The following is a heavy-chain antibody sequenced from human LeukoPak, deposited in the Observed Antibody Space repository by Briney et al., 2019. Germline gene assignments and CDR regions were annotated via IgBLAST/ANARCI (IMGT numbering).Heavy chain of an antibody. CDR3: ARDRYYDSSGYYYPHEIDP. J-gene: IGHJ5*02. CDR1: GYSATQLS. CDR2: FDPEDGQK. D-gene: IGHD3-22*01. Sequence: GASVKVSCKVSGYSATQLSMHWVRQIPGKGLEWMGGFDPEDGQKIYAQKFQGRVTMTDYTSTDTAYIEVSGLRSDDTAVYYCARDRYYDSSGYYYPHEIDPWGQGILVTVSS. V-gene: IGHV1-24*01.